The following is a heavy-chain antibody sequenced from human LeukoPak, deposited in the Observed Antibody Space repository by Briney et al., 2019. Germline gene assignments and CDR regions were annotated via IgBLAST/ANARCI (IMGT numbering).Heavy chain of an antibody. Sequence: ASVKVSCKASGGTFSSYAISWVRQAPAQGLAWVGIINPSGGSTSYAQRFQGRVTMTRDTSTSTVYMELSSLRSEDTAVYYWARPYCGGECHYFDYWGQGTLVTVSS. CDR3: ARPYCGGECHYFDY. V-gene: IGHV1-46*01. J-gene: IGHJ4*02. CDR2: INPSGGST. D-gene: IGHD2-21*01. CDR1: GGTFSSYA.